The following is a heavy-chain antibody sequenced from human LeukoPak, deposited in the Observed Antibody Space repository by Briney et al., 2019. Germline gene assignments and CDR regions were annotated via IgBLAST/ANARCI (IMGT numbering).Heavy chain of an antibody. CDR2: INAGNGNT. D-gene: IGHD3-10*01. V-gene: IGHV1-3*01. CDR1: GYTFTSYA. J-gene: IGHJ5*02. CDR3: ARDRRGIITMVRGVEFYWFDP. Sequence: ASVKVSCKASGYTFTSYAMHWVRQAPGQRLEWMGWINAGNGNTKYSRKFQGRVTITRDTSASTAYMELSSLRSEDTAVYYCARDRRGIITMVRGVEFYWFDPWGQGTLVTVSS.